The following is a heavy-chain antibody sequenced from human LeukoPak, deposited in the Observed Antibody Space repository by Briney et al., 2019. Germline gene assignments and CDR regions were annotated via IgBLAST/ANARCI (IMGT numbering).Heavy chain of an antibody. V-gene: IGHV3-23*01. CDR3: AKDGSWYSSSPNWFDP. Sequence: PGGSLRLSCAASGFTFSSYALSWVCQAPGKGLEWVSGISGSGGSTYYADSVKGRFTISRDNSKNTLYLQMNSLRAEDTAVYYCAKDGSWYSSSPNWFDPWGQGTLVTVSS. D-gene: IGHD6-19*01. J-gene: IGHJ5*02. CDR1: GFTFSSYA. CDR2: ISGSGGST.